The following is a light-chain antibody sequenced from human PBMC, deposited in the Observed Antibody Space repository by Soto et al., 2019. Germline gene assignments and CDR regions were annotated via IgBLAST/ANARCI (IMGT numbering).Light chain of an antibody. V-gene: IGKV3-15*01. Sequence: EIVLTQSPATLSVSPGGRATLSCRASQNVMYNLAWYQQKPGQAPRLLVYGASTRATDAPPRFRGSGSGTEFSLTISRLQSGDYATYFCQQYSSWPRTFGQGSRVEIK. J-gene: IGKJ1*01. CDR2: GAS. CDR1: QNVMYN. CDR3: QQYSSWPRT.